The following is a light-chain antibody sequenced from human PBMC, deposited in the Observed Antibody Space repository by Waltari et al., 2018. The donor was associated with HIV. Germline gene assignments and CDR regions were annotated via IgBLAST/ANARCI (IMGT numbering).Light chain of an antibody. CDR1: QTIGDY. CDR3: EQIYTFPLFT. V-gene: IGKV1-39*01. CDR2: SAT. Sequence: DIQLTQSPSPLSASLGDRVIITCRASQTIGDYVKWYQQKPGKPPKLLIYSATSLQPGVPSRFSCSGSGTDFALTISSLQPEDFAIYYCEQIYTFPLFTFGPGTKVDI. J-gene: IGKJ3*01.